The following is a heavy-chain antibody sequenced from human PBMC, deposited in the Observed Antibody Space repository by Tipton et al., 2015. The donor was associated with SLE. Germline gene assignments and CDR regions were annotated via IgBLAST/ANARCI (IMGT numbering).Heavy chain of an antibody. CDR1: GYTFTSYG. CDR3: ARPSGYTAMAPYYYYFDY. CDR2: ISAYNGNT. J-gene: IGHJ4*02. V-gene: IGHV1-18*01. Sequence: QSGPEVKKPGASVKVSCKDSGYTFTSYGISWVRQAPGQGLEWMGWISAYNGNTNYAQKLQGRVTMTTDTSTSTAYMELRSLRSDDTAVYYCARPSGYTAMAPYYYYFDYWGQGTLVTVSS. D-gene: IGHD5-18*01.